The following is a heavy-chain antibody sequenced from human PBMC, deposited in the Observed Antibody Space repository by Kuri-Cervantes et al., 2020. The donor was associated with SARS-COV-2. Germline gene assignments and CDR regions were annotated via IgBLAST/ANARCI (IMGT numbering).Heavy chain of an antibody. D-gene: IGHD1-1*01. CDR3: VRGGDHWNFDY. Sequence: GGSLRLSCAASGFTFSGHWIHWVRQAPGKGLVWVARINPDASYTNNADSVKGGFTLTRDNAKNMLFLQMNSLRAEATAVYYCVRGGDHWNFDYWGQGTLVTVSS. CDR2: INPDASYT. J-gene: IGHJ4*02. V-gene: IGHV3-74*01. CDR1: GFTFSGHW.